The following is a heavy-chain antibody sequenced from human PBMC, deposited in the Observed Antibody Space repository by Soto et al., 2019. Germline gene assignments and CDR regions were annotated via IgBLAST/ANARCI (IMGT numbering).Heavy chain of an antibody. J-gene: IGHJ3*02. V-gene: IGHV4-59*12. CDR2: IDYSGSS. Sequence: SETLSLTCTVSGGSISTKYWNWIRQPPGKGLEWIGYIDYSGSSKSNPSLNSRVTMSVDTSKNQFSLKLTSVTAADTAVYYCARDLGQWLVQGAFDIWGPGTMVTV. CDR3: ARDLGQWLVQGAFDI. CDR1: GGSISTKY. D-gene: IGHD6-19*01.